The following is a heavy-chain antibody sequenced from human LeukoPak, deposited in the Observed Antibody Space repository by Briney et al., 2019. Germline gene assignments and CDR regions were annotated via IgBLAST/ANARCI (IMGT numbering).Heavy chain of an antibody. V-gene: IGHV4-59*01. Sequence: PSETLSLTCTVSGGSISGYYWSWIRQPPGKGLEWIGYIYYSGSTNYNPSLKSRVTISVDTSKNQFSLKLSSVTAADTAVYYCARGPTDFFGYWGQGTLVTVSS. CDR2: IYYSGST. CDR3: ARGPTDFFGY. D-gene: IGHD4-11*01. CDR1: GGSISGYY. J-gene: IGHJ4*02.